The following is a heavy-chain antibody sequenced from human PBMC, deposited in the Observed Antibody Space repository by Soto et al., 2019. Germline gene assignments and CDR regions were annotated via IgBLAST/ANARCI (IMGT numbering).Heavy chain of an antibody. CDR2: INPNNGAT. Sequence: QVQLVQSGAEVKKPGASVKVSCKAPRYIFTAYFMHWVRQAPGQGLEWMGWINPNNGATHYGLGFQGRVTMTRDTSISTAYMELSSLRSDDTAVYYCASHDPGARFDPWGQGTLVSVSS. CDR1: RYIFTAYF. D-gene: IGHD1-1*01. CDR3: ASHDPGARFDP. J-gene: IGHJ5*02. V-gene: IGHV1-2*02.